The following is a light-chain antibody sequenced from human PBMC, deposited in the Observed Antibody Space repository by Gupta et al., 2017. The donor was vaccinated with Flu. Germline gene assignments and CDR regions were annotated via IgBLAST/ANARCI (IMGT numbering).Light chain of an antibody. V-gene: IGLV3-19*01. Sequence: GQTVRITCQGDSLRINYASWYQQKPGQAPILVMYDKNIRPSGIPDRFSGSTSGNTASLTITEAQAEDDADYYCCSRDTSDDFWLFGGGTKVSVL. CDR1: SLRINY. CDR2: DKN. CDR3: CSRDTSDDFWL. J-gene: IGLJ2*01.